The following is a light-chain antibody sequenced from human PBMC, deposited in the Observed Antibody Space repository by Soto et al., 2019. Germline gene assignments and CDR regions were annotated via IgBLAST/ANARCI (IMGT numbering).Light chain of an antibody. CDR3: QQRSYWPPLT. J-gene: IGKJ4*01. CDR2: DAS. V-gene: IGKV3-11*01. Sequence: EIVLTQSPATLSLSPGERATLSCRASQSVSSYLAWYQQKPGQALRLLIYDASNRATGIPARFSGSGPGTDFTLTISSLEPKDFAVYYCQQRSYWPPLTFGGGPKVEIK. CDR1: QSVSSY.